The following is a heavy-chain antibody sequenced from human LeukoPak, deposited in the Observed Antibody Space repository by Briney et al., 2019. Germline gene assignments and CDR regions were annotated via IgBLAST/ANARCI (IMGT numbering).Heavy chain of an antibody. CDR2: IGSSDSTI. D-gene: IGHD1-26*01. CDR3: ARGKGYGRSYYFDY. Sequence: GGSLRLSCAASGFTFSDFYMSWIRQAPGKGLEWVSYIGSSDSTIYYADSVKGRFTISRDNSKNTLYLQMNSLRAEDTAVYYCARGKGYGRSYYFDYWGQGTLVTVSS. V-gene: IGHV3-11*01. J-gene: IGHJ4*02. CDR1: GFTFSDFY.